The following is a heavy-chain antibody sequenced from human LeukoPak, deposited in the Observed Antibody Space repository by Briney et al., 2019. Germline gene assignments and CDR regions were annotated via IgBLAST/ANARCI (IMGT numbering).Heavy chain of an antibody. CDR1: GFTFSSYD. J-gene: IGHJ3*02. CDR2: IGTAGDT. D-gene: IGHD1-26*01. V-gene: IGHV3-13*01. Sequence: GGSLRLSCAASGFTFSSYDMHWVRHATGKGLEWVSAIGTAGDTYYPGSVKGRFTISRENAKNSLYLQMNSLRVEDTAVYYCARSIVGAPGAFDIWGQGTMVTVSS. CDR3: ARSIVGAPGAFDI.